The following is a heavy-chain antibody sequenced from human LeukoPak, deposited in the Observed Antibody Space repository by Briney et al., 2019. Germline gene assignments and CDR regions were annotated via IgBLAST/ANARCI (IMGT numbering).Heavy chain of an antibody. D-gene: IGHD2-2*02. CDR2: IYYSGST. J-gene: IGHJ6*02. Sequence: SETLSLTCTVSGGSISSSSYSWGWIRQPPGKGLEWIGSIYYSGSTYYNPSLKSRVTISVDTSKNQFSLKLSSVTAADTAVYYCARHGCSSTSCYTKYYYYYYGMDVWGQGTTVTVSS. CDR3: ARHGCSSTSCYTKYYYYYYGMDV. V-gene: IGHV4-39*01. CDR1: GGSISSSSYS.